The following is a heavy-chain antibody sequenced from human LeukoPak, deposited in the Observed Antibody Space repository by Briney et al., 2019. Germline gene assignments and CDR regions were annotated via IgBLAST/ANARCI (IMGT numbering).Heavy chain of an antibody. Sequence: PSETLSLTCTVSSGSINSYYWSWIRQPPGKGLEWIGYIYYSGSTNYNPSLKSRVTISVDTSKNQFSLKLSSVTAADTAVYYCAIFHSSGWYYFDYWGQGTLVTVSS. D-gene: IGHD6-19*01. CDR2: IYYSGST. V-gene: IGHV4-59*01. CDR3: AIFHSSGWYYFDY. CDR1: SGSINSYY. J-gene: IGHJ4*02.